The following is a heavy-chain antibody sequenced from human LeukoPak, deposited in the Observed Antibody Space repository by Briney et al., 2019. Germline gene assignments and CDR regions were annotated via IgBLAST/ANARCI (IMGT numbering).Heavy chain of an antibody. J-gene: IGHJ4*02. V-gene: IGHV1-18*01. CDR1: GYPLNIFG. Sequence: ASVKVSCKSFGYPLNIFGVSSVRQTPGQELEWLGWISASNGNTNYAQSLRGRVTMTTDTSTNTAYMELRNLVSDDTAIYYCARAGGDITTHFDSWGQGTLVTVSS. CDR3: ARAGGDITTHFDS. D-gene: IGHD3-22*01. CDR2: ISASNGNT.